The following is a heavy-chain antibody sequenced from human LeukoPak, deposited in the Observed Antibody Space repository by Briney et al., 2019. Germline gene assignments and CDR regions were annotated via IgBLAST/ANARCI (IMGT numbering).Heavy chain of an antibody. Sequence: GGSLRLSCEASGFPFGTYGMTWVRQAPGKGLEWVSGITGSSWTYYADSVRGRFTIPRDNSKNTLHLQMNNLTADDTAIYYCARELVSLGTGYFDLWGRGTLVTVSS. CDR2: ITGSSWT. CDR3: ARELVSLGTGYFDL. V-gene: IGHV3-23*01. CDR1: GFPFGTYG. J-gene: IGHJ2*01. D-gene: IGHD7-27*01.